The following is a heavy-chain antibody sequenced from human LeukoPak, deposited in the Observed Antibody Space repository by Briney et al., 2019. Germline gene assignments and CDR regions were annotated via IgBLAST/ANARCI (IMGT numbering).Heavy chain of an antibody. D-gene: IGHD1-1*01. CDR1: GGSFSGYS. V-gene: IGHV4-34*01. CDR3: ARGSATGLAY. J-gene: IGHJ4*02. CDR2: IDRSAST. Sequence: SETLSLTCAVYGGSFSGYSWTWIRQPPGKGLEWIGEIDRSASTNYNPALKSRLTISVDTSKNQFSLKLSSVTAADTAVYYCARGSATGLAYWGQGNLVTVS.